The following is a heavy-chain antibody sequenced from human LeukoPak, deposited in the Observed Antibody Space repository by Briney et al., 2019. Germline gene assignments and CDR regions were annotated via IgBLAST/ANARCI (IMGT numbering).Heavy chain of an antibody. Sequence: GRSLTLSCAVSGFTFDDYAMHWVRPAPGKGLEWVSGTSWNSGSIGYADSVKGRFTISRDNAKNSLYLQMNSLRAEDTALYYCAKEDYGGNSALDYWGQGTLVTVSS. CDR1: GFTFDDYA. D-gene: IGHD4-23*01. V-gene: IGHV3-9*01. CDR2: TSWNSGSI. J-gene: IGHJ4*02. CDR3: AKEDYGGNSALDY.